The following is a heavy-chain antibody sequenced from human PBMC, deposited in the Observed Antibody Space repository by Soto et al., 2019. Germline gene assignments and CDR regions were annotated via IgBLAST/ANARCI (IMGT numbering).Heavy chain of an antibody. CDR2: IVPIYGTG. V-gene: IGHV1-69*13. D-gene: IGHD3-10*01. CDR1: GGTFSRYA. Sequence: SVKVSCKASGGTFSRYAFSWGRQAPGQGLEWMGGIVPIYGTGGFAQKFQGRLTITADEPTRTAYMELSSLRSEDTAVYYCASDLDYYGSGSHYYYGMGVCGQGTTVTASS. J-gene: IGHJ6*02. CDR3: ASDLDYYGSGSHYYYGMGV.